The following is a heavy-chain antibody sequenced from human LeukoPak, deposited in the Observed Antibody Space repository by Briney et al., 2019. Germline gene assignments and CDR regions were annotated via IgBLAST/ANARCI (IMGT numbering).Heavy chain of an antibody. V-gene: IGHV5-51*01. CDR2: IYPSDSDA. CDR1: GYSFTDYW. CDR3: ARPGRGALFEY. J-gene: IGHJ4*02. D-gene: IGHD3-10*01. Sequence: GESLKISCKVSGYSFTDYWIGWVRQMPGKGLGWVGIIYPSDSDAKYSPSFQGHVSISADKSITTAYLQWSSLKASDTAMYYCARPGRGALFEYWGQGTLVTVSS.